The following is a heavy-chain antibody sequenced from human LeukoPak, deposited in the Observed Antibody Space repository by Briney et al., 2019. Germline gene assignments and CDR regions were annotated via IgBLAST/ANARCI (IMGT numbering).Heavy chain of an antibody. D-gene: IGHD3-10*01. CDR1: GGSISSYY. V-gene: IGHV4-59*01. CDR3: ARGYGSGSFVDY. CDR2: IYYSGST. Sequence: SETLSLTCTVSGGSISSYYWSWIRQPPGKGLEWIGFIYYSGSTNYNPYLKSRVTISVDTSKNQFSLKLRSVTAGGTAVYYCARGYGSGSFVDYWGQGSLVTVSS. J-gene: IGHJ4*02.